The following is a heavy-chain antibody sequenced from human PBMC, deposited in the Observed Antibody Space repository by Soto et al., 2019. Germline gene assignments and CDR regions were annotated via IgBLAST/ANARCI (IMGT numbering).Heavy chain of an antibody. CDR1: GFTFSGYW. CDR2: IRYDESEQ. J-gene: IGHJ4*02. V-gene: IGHV3-7*01. D-gene: IGHD3-3*01. Sequence: EVLLVESGGGLVQPGGSMRLSCAASGFTFSGYWMSWVRQAPGKGLEWVANIRYDESEQHYVDSVEGRFTISRDNAKNSLFLQMHILRAEDTAVYFCGRVFGADNFVDWWGQGTLVTVSS. CDR3: GRVFGADNFVDW.